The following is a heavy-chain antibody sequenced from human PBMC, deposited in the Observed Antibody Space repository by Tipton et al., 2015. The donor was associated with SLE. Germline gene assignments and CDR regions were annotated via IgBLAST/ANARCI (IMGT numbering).Heavy chain of an antibody. CDR1: GGSFSGYY. CDR3: ARCWGLSPFDY. V-gene: IGHV4-34*01. D-gene: IGHD7-27*01. CDR2: INHSGST. Sequence: TLSLTCAVYGGSFSGYYWSWIRRPPGKGLEWIGEINHSGSTNYSPSLKSRVTISVDTSKNQFSLKLSSVTAADTAVYYCARCWGLSPFDYWGQGTLVTVSS. J-gene: IGHJ4*02.